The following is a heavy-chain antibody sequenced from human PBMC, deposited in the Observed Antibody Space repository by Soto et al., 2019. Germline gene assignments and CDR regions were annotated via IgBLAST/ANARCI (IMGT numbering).Heavy chain of an antibody. CDR1: GFTFSSYG. J-gene: IGHJ4*02. CDR2: ISYDGSNK. CDR3: ANDWARNFDY. Sequence: QVQLVESGGGVVQPGRSLRLSCAASGFTFSSYGMHWVRQAPGKGLEWVAVISYDGSNKYYADSVKGRFTISRDNSKNTLYLQMNSLRAEDTAVYYCANDWARNFDYWGQGTLVTVSS. V-gene: IGHV3-30*18. D-gene: IGHD3-16*01.